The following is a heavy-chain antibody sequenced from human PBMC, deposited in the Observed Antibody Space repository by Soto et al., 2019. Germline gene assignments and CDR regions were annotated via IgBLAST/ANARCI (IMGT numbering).Heavy chain of an antibody. J-gene: IGHJ4*02. CDR1: GDSVSSTGAA. CDR3: AGGHYYDSSGYYFGS. CDR2: TYYRSKWYN. V-gene: IGHV6-1*01. Sequence: SQTLSLTCAISGDSVSSTGAAWNWIRQSPSRGLEWLGRTYYRSKWYNDYAVSVKSRITINPDTSKHQFSLQLNSVTPEDTAVYYCAGGHYYDSSGYYFGSWGQGTLVTVSS. D-gene: IGHD3-22*01.